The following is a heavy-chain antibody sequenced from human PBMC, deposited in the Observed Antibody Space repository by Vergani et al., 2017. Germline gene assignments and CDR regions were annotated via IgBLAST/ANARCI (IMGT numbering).Heavy chain of an antibody. CDR2: ISSSGSTI. V-gene: IGHV3-48*03. Sequence: EVQLVESGGGLVQPGGSLRLPCAASGFTFSSYEMNWVRQAPGKGLEWVSYISSSGSTIYYADSVKGRFTISRDNAKNSLYLQMNSLRAEDTAVYYCASREEWFGELFLGDYWGQGTLVTVSS. D-gene: IGHD3-10*01. J-gene: IGHJ4*02. CDR1: GFTFSSYE. CDR3: ASREEWFGELFLGDY.